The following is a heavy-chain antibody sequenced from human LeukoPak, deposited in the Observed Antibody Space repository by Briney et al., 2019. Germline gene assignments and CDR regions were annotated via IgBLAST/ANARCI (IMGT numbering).Heavy chain of an antibody. D-gene: IGHD3-10*01. J-gene: IGHJ4*02. V-gene: IGHV3-23*01. Sequence: GGSLRLSCAASGFTFSNYAMSWVRQAPGKGLEWVSTINDRGIATYYADSVKGRFTISRDNSKNTLSLQMNSLRAEDTAVYYCARVVATGYGSRSYGPFDYWGQGTLVTVSS. CDR3: ARVVATGYGSRSYGPFDY. CDR1: GFTFSNYA. CDR2: INDRGIAT.